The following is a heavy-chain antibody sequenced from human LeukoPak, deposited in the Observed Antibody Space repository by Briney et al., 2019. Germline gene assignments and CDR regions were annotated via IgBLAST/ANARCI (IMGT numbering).Heavy chain of an antibody. CDR1: GGSISSYY. CDR3: ARMGYCSSTSCSDLDY. Sequence: SETLSLTCTVSGGSISSYYWSWIRQPAGKGLEWIGRIYTSGSTNYNPSLKSRVTMSVDTSKNQFSLKLSSVTAADTAVYYCARMGYCSSTSCSDLDYWGQGTLVTVSS. D-gene: IGHD2-2*01. V-gene: IGHV4-4*07. CDR2: IYTSGST. J-gene: IGHJ4*02.